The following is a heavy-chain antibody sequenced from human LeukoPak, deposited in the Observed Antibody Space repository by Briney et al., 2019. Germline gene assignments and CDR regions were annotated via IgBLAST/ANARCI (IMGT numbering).Heavy chain of an antibody. V-gene: IGHV3-23*01. Sequence: PGGSLRLSCAASGFTFSSYAMNWVRQAPGKGLEWVSAVRGSGTDTDYADSVKGRFSISRDNSKNTLFLQMNSLRADDTAVYYCARGRGVLGYNFFDFWGQGTHVTVSS. CDR2: VRGSGTDT. CDR1: GFTFSSYA. J-gene: IGHJ4*02. D-gene: IGHD5-24*01. CDR3: ARGRGVLGYNFFDF.